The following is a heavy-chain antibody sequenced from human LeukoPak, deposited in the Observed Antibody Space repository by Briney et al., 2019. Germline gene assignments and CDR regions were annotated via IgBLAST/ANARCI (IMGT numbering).Heavy chain of an antibody. Sequence: VKPSETLSLTCTVSGGSISSYYWSWIRQPPGKGLEWIGYIYYSGSTNYNPSLKSRVTISVDTSKNQFSLKLSSVTAADTAVYYCARGDITGVPRSGWFDPWGQGTLVTVSS. V-gene: IGHV4-59*01. CDR2: IYYSGST. D-gene: IGHD1-20*01. CDR3: ARGDITGVPRSGWFDP. J-gene: IGHJ5*02. CDR1: GGSISSYY.